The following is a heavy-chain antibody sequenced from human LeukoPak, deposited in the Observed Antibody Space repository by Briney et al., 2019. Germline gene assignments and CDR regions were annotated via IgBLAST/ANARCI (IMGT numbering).Heavy chain of an antibody. CDR2: INPNSGGT. CDR3: AREEGGYCSSTSCCGPFDY. Sequence: GASVKVSCKASGYTFTGYYMHWVRQAPGQGLEWMGWINPNSGGTNYAQKFQGRVTMTRDTSISTAYMELSRLRSDDTAVYYCAREEGGYCSSTSCCGPFDYWGQGTLVTVSS. J-gene: IGHJ4*02. D-gene: IGHD2-2*01. CDR1: GYTFTGYY. V-gene: IGHV1-2*02.